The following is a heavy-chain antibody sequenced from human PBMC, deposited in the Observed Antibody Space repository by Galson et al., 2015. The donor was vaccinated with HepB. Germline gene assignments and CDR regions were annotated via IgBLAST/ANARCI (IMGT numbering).Heavy chain of an antibody. CDR1: EFTFSSYW. CDR2: INPAGSET. CDR3: ARRISLVRGIITKPDYYYGMDV. D-gene: IGHD3-10*01. Sequence: SLRLSCAASEFTFSSYWMNWVRQAPGKGREWVANINPAGSETYYVASLKGRFTLSRDNAKNSLYLQMDSLRAEDTAVYYCARRISLVRGIITKPDYYYGMDVWGQGTTVTVAS. J-gene: IGHJ6*02. V-gene: IGHV3-7*03.